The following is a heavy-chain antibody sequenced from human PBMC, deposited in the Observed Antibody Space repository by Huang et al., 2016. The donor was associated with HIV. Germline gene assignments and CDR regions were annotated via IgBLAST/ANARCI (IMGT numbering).Heavy chain of an antibody. D-gene: IGHD3-16*02. J-gene: IGHJ6*02. Sequence: QVHLVQSGVDVKKPGASVKVSCKASDYTFTKYVVSWVRQAPGQGLEWMGWINTYNGNTNYAQKCQGRVTMTTDKSTNTEYMELGSLRYDDTAVYYCARDRVPAVRYYYGMDVWGQGTTVTVTS. CDR2: INTYNGNT. V-gene: IGHV1-18*04. CDR1: DYTFTKYV. CDR3: ARDRVPAVRYYYGMDV.